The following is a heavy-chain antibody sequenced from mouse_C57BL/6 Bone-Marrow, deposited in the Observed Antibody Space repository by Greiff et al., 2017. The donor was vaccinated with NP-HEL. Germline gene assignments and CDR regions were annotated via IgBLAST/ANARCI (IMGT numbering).Heavy chain of an antibody. CDR2: IHPNSGST. CDR3: ARCYYYGSSYWYFDV. V-gene: IGHV1-64*01. D-gene: IGHD1-1*01. J-gene: IGHJ1*03. Sequence: QVQLKQPGAELVKPGASVKLSCKASGYTFTSYWMHWVKQRPGQGLEWIGMIHPNSGSTNYNEKFKSKATLTVDKSSSTAYMQLSSLTSEDSAVYYCARCYYYGSSYWYFDVWGTGTTVTVSS. CDR1: GYTFTSYW.